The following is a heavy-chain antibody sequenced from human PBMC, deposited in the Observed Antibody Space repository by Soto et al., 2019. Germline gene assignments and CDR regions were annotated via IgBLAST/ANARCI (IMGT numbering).Heavy chain of an antibody. CDR3: ARIEAWTAAGTGSNPYYYYGMDV. CDR2: ISAYNGNT. Sequence: GASVKVSCKASGYTFTSYGISWVRQAPGQGLEWMGWISAYNGNTSYAQKLQGRVTMTTDTSTSTAYMELRSLRSDDTAVYYCARIEAWTAAGTGSNPYYYYGMDVWGQGTTVTVSS. D-gene: IGHD6-13*01. CDR1: GYTFTSYG. V-gene: IGHV1-18*01. J-gene: IGHJ6*02.